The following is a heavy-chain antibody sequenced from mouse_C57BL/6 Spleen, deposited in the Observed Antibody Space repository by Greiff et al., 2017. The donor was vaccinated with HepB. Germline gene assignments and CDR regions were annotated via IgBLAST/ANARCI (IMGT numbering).Heavy chain of an antibody. D-gene: IGHD1-1*01. J-gene: IGHJ1*03. CDR1: GYSITSGYY. CDR3: IYYYGSNYGWYVDV. CDR2: ISYDGNN. Sequence: DVQLQESGPGLVKPSQSLSLTCSVTGYSITSGYYWNWIRQFPGNKLEWMGYISYDGNNNYNPSLKNPISITRDTSKNQFFLKLNSVTTEDTATYYCIYYYGSNYGWYVDVWGTGTTVTGSS. V-gene: IGHV3-6*01.